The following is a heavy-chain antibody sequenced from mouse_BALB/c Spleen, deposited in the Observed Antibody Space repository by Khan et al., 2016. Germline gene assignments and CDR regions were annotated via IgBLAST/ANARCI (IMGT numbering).Heavy chain of an antibody. CDR1: GYTFTSYW. CDR2: INPHTGYT. CDR3: ARGDY. Sequence: QVQLKQSGTELAKPGASVKMSCKASGYTFTSYWMHWVKQRPGQGLEWIGYINPHTGYTDYNQKFKDKATSTADKSSSTAYMQLSSLTSEDSAVYYCARGDYWGQGTTLTVSS. J-gene: IGHJ2*01. V-gene: IGHV1-7*01.